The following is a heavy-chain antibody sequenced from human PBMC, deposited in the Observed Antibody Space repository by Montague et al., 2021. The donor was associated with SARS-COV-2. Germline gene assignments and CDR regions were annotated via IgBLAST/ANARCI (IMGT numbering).Heavy chain of an antibody. D-gene: IGHD4-23*01. V-gene: IGHV4-34*01. CDR1: GGSFSGYY. Sequence: SETLSLTCAVYGGSFSGYYWSWIRQPPGKGLEWIGEINHSGSTKYNPSLKSRVTISVDTSKNQFSLKLSSVTAADTAVYYCARLVETYYYYFGMDVWGQGTTVTVSS. CDR2: INHSGST. CDR3: ARLVETYYYYFGMDV. J-gene: IGHJ6*02.